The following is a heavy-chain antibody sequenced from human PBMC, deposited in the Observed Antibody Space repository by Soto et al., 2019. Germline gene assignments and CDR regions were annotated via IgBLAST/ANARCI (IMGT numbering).Heavy chain of an antibody. CDR2: INQDGGGA. D-gene: IGHD6-19*01. V-gene: IGHV3-7*03. J-gene: IGHJ4*02. Sequence: GGSLRLSCVASGFTFISSFMGWVRQAPGKGLEWVANINQDGGGAYYVDSVEGRFTISRDNAKDSLYLQMNSLRGEDTAVYYCARYFRGSGRYFFDYWGQGTLVTVSS. CDR3: ARYFRGSGRYFFDY. CDR1: GFTFISSF.